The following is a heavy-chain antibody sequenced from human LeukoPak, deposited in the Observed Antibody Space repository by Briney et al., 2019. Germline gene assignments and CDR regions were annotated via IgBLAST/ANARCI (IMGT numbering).Heavy chain of an antibody. CDR3: AITFRIDCSSTSCYYYGMDV. J-gene: IGHJ6*04. CDR2: ISYDGSHE. Sequence: GGSLRLSCAASGFTFSSYAMHWVRRAPGKGLEWVAVISYDGSHEYYADSVKGRFTISRDNSKNTLYLQMNSLRPEDTAVYYCAITFRIDCSSTSCYYYGMDVWGKGTTVTVSS. V-gene: IGHV3-30*04. D-gene: IGHD2-2*01. CDR1: GFTFSSYA.